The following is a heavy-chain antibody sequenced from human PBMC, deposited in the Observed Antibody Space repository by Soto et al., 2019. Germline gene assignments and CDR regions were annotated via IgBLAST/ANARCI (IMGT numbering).Heavy chain of an antibody. V-gene: IGHV5-51*01. D-gene: IGHD3-10*01. CDR3: ARHRGSGSYYSTFDY. CDR2: IYPGDSDT. Sequence: GESLKISCKGSGYSFSNYWNGWVRQMPGKGLEWMGIIYPGDSDTRYSPSFRGQVTMSADKSISTAYLQWSNLKASDTAMYYCARHRGSGSYYSTFDYWGQGTLVTVSS. J-gene: IGHJ4*02. CDR1: GYSFSNYW.